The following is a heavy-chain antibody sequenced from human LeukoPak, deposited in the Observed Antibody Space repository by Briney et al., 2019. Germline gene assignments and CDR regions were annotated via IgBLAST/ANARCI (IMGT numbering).Heavy chain of an antibody. D-gene: IGHD1-26*01. CDR1: GFTFSSYW. CDR2: IKQDGSEK. Sequence: GGSLRLSCVASGFTFSSYWMSWVRQAPGKGLEWLANIKQDGSEKYYVDSVKGRFTIPRDNAKNSLYLQMNSLRAEDTAVYYCSKDGNPGIVGPTKDYFDYWGQGTLVTVSS. CDR3: SKDGNPGIVGPTKDYFDY. J-gene: IGHJ4*02. V-gene: IGHV3-7*03.